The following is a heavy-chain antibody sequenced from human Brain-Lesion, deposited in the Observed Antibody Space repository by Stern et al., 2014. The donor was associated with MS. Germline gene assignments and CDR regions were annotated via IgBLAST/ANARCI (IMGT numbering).Heavy chain of an antibody. V-gene: IGHV3-7*01. J-gene: IGHJ6*02. D-gene: IGHD3-3*01. CDR2: ITEDGTEK. CDR1: GFTFGNYW. CDR3: ARVYNTIYGIVTQRGSGMDV. Sequence: EVQLVDSGGGLVQPGGSLTISCTAAGFTFGNYWMTWVRQAPGKGLEWVANITEDGTEKNYVDAGKGRFTISRDNARNSLYLQMNSLRVEDTALYYCARVYNTIYGIVTQRGSGMDVWGQGTTVIVSS.